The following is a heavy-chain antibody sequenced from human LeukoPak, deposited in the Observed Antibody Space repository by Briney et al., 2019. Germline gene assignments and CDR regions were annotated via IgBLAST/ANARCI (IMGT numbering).Heavy chain of an antibody. J-gene: IGHJ6*02. V-gene: IGHV7-4-1*02. D-gene: IGHD6-13*01. CDR3: ARVNAVADAGGSYYYHGMDV. CDR1: GYTFTTFA. CDR2: INTNTGNP. Sequence: GASVKVSCKASGYTFTTFAMNWVRQAPGQGLEWIGWINTNTGNPTYAQAFTGRFVFSLDTSVSTAYLQISGLKAEDTAVYYCARVNAVADAGGSYYYHGMDVWGQGTTVTVSS.